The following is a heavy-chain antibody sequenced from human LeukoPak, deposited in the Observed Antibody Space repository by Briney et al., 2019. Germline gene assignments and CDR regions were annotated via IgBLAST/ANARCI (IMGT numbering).Heavy chain of an antibody. D-gene: IGHD1-1*01. CDR1: GFTVSNNY. V-gene: IGHV3-53*01. CDR3: ARNSAFDY. CDR2: IYTGGTT. Sequence: GGSLRLSCAASGFTVSNNYMSWVPQAPGKGLEWLSIIYTGGTTYYADSVKGRFTISRDTSKNTLYLQMNSLRVEDTAVYYCARNSAFDYWGQGTLVTVSS. J-gene: IGHJ4*02.